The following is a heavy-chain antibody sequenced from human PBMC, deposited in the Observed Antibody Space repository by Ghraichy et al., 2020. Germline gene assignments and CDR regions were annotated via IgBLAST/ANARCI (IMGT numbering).Heavy chain of an antibody. V-gene: IGHV3-21*01. J-gene: IGHJ5*02. D-gene: IGHD6-13*01. CDR1: GFTFSSYT. Sequence: GGSLRLSCAASGFTFSSYTMNWVRQAPGKGLEWVSTISGSSSYIYYPESLKGRFTISRENAKNSLYLQMNTLRAEDTAVYYWARDGYSSYNWYDPWGQGTLVTVSS. CDR2: ISGSSSYI. CDR3: ARDGYSSYNWYDP.